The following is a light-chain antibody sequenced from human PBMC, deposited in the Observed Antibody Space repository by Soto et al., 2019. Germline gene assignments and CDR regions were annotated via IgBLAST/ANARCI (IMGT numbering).Light chain of an antibody. J-gene: IGKJ5*01. V-gene: IGKV3-15*01. Sequence: EIVMTQSPATLSVSPGERATLSCRASQSVSSNLAWYQQKPGQAPRLLIYGASTRATGIPARFSGSGSGTEFTLTISSLQSEDVAVYYCQQYNNCPPFTFGQGTRLEIK. CDR2: GAS. CDR3: QQYNNCPPFT. CDR1: QSVSSN.